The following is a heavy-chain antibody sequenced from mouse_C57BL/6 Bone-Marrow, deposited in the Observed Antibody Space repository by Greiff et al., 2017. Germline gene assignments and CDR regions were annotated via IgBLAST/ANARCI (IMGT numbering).Heavy chain of an antibody. CDR3: TTLLLRYPDYFDY. Sequence: VQLQQSGTVLARPGASVKMSCKTSGYTFTSYWMHWVKQRPGQGLEWIGAIYPGNSDTSYNQKFKGKAKLTAVTSASTAYMELSSLPNEDSAVYYCTTLLLRYPDYFDYWGQGTTLTVSS. D-gene: IGHD1-1*01. V-gene: IGHV1-5*01. CDR1: GYTFTSYW. CDR2: IYPGNSDT. J-gene: IGHJ2*01.